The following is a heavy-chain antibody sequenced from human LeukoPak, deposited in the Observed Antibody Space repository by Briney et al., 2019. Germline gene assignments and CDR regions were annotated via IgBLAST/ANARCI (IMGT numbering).Heavy chain of an antibody. CDR1: GYTLTELS. Sequence: GASVKVSCKVSGYTLTELSMHWVRQAPGKGLEWMEGFDPEDGETIYAQKFQGRVTMTEDTSTDTAYMELSSLRSEDTAVYYCATESGSCYKVAFDIWGQGTMVTVSS. D-gene: IGHD1-26*01. J-gene: IGHJ3*02. CDR2: FDPEDGET. V-gene: IGHV1-24*01. CDR3: ATESGSCYKVAFDI.